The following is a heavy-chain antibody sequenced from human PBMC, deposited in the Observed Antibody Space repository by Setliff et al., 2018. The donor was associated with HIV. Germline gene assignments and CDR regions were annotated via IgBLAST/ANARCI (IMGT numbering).Heavy chain of an antibody. CDR2: IFHAGST. J-gene: IGHJ6*03. CDR1: GASITSHY. D-gene: IGHD2-15*01. CDR3: ARSLAYCSGGGCSSGNYYYMDV. V-gene: IGHV4-39*01. Sequence: PSETLSLTCTVSGASITSHYWGWIRQPPGKGLEWIGSIFHAGSTYYNPSLKSRVTLSVETSENQYSLKLTSLIAADTAVYYCARSLAYCSGGGCSSGNYYYMDVWGKGTTVTVSS.